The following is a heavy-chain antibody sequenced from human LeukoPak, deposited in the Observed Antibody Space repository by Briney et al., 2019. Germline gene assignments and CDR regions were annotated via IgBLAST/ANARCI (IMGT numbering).Heavy chain of an antibody. CDR1: GGSIRNYY. CDR2: IYTSGNT. CDR3: ARVRYTISLSPNWFDP. V-gene: IGHV4-4*07. J-gene: IGHJ5*02. Sequence: SETLSLTCSVSGGSIRNYYWTWIRQPAGKGLEWIGRIYTSGNTNYNPSLKSRVTMSVDTSKNQFPLNLSSVTAADTAVYYCARVRYTISLSPNWFDPWGQGILVTVSS. D-gene: IGHD6-13*01.